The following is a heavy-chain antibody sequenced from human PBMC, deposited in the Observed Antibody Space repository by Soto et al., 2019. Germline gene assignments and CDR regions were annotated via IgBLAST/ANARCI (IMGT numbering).Heavy chain of an antibody. D-gene: IGHD1-7*01. Sequence: SETLSLTCTVSSGSISRIGYYWGWIRQPPGKGLEWIGSFYYSGSTYYNPSLKSRVTISVDTSKNQLSLKLSSVTAADTAVYYCARHGTILAAAPGRYWGQGTLVTVSS. V-gene: IGHV4-39*01. J-gene: IGHJ4*02. CDR2: FYYSGST. CDR3: ARHGTILAAAPGRY. CDR1: SGSISRIGYY.